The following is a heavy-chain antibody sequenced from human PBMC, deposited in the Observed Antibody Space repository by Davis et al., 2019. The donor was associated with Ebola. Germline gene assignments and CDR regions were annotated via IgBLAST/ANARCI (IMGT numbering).Heavy chain of an antibody. D-gene: IGHD5-12*01. CDR1: GFTFSGSA. J-gene: IGHJ5*01. CDR2: VRSKANNYAT. V-gene: IGHV3-73*01. CDR3: TRVAVAWFDS. Sequence: GESLKISCAASGFTFSGSAIHWVRQASGKGLEWLGRVRSKANNYATTYAASLKGRFSISRDESRNMTYLQINNLKIDDTAVYYCTRVAVAWFDSWGQGTLVTVSS.